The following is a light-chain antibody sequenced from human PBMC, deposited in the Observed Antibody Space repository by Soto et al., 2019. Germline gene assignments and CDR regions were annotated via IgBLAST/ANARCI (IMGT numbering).Light chain of an antibody. J-gene: IGKJ4*01. CDR3: QQSYST. CDR1: QSIATY. Sequence: DIQMKQSPSSLSASVGDRVTITCRASQSIATYLNWYQQKPGKVPKLLIKSASRLQRGVPSRFSGSGSGTDFTLTISSLQPDDFATYYCQQSYSTFGGGTKVE. CDR2: SAS. V-gene: IGKV1-39*01.